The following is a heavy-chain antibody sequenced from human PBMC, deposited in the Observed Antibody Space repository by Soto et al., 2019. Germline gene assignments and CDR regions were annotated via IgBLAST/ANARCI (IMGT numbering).Heavy chain of an antibody. CDR3: ARDLSRVAGWFDP. D-gene: IGHD6-19*01. CDR2: VNPSGGST. J-gene: IGHJ5*02. CDR1: GYIFTAYS. Sequence: VASVKVSCKASGYIFTAYSMHWVRQAPGQGLEWMGVVNPSGGSTNYAQKFQGRITMTRDTSTSTVYMDLSSLTSEDTAVYYCARDLSRVAGWFDPWGQGTLVTVSS. V-gene: IGHV1-46*01.